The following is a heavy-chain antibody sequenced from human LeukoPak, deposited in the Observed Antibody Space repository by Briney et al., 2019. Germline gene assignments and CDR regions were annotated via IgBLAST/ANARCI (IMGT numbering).Heavy chain of an antibody. CDR3: ARVRASYCSGGSCYPTDYYYGMDV. CDR2: ITSYGSST. J-gene: IGHJ6*02. CDR1: GFTFSSYW. Sequence: PGGSLRLSCAASGFTFSSYWMHWLRQAPGKGLVCVSRITSYGSSTSYADSVKGRFTISRDNAKNTLYLQMNSLRAEDTAVYYCARVRASYCSGGSCYPTDYYYGMDVWGQGTTVTVSS. V-gene: IGHV3-74*01. D-gene: IGHD2-15*01.